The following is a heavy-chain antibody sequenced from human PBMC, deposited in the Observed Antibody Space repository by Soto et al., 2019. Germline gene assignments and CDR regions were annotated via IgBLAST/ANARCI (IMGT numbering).Heavy chain of an antibody. V-gene: IGHV4-59*01. CDR1: GGSLSGFP. D-gene: IGHD4-17*01. Sequence: PSETLSLTCSVSGGSLSGFPWIWIRTRPGKGLEWVGYIYHTWRSNYNRPLKSRLTIALDMSRNQFYLQLTSVTAADTALYYCARLSNEYGGNGAFDYWGRGTLVTGSP. CDR2: IYHTWRS. CDR3: ARLSNEYGGNGAFDY. J-gene: IGHJ4*02.